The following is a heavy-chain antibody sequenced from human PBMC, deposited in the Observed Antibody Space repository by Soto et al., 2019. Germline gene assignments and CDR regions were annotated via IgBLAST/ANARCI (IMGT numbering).Heavy chain of an antibody. CDR1: GYNFAGYW. J-gene: IGHJ4*02. D-gene: IGHD3-3*01. Sequence: GESLKISCKGSGYNFAGYWIAWVRQMPGKGLELMGIIYPSDSDTRYRPSFQGQVTISADKSISSAYLQWSSLRASDTAMYYCARGGVSTRTFDYWGQGTPVTVAS. V-gene: IGHV5-51*01. CDR2: IYPSDSDT. CDR3: ARGGVSTRTFDY.